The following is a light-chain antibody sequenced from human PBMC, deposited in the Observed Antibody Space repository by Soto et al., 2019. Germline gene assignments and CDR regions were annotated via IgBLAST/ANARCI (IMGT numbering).Light chain of an antibody. CDR1: SSNIGAGYD. J-gene: IGLJ2*01. Sequence: QSVLTQPPSGSGAPGQRVTISCTGSSSNIGAGYDVHWYQQLPGTAPKLLIYGNSNRPSGVPDRFSGSKSGTSASLAITGLQAEDEADYYCQSYDSSLSGLVFGGGTKVTVL. CDR3: QSYDSSLSGLV. V-gene: IGLV1-40*01. CDR2: GNS.